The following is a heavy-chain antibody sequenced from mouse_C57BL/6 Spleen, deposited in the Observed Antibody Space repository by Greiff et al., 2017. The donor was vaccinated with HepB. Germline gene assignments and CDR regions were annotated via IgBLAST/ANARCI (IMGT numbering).Heavy chain of an antibody. D-gene: IGHD2-4*01. V-gene: IGHV1-64*01. CDR1: GYTFTSYW. CDR2: IHPNSGST. J-gene: IGHJ1*03. CDR3: ARRDYYYEYDDWYFDV. Sequence: QVQLQQPGAELVKPGASVKLSCKASGYTFTSYWMHRVKQRPGQGLEWIGMIHPNSGSTNYNEKFKSKATLTVDKSSSTAYMQLSSLTSEDSAVYYCARRDYYYEYDDWYFDVWGTGTTVTVSS.